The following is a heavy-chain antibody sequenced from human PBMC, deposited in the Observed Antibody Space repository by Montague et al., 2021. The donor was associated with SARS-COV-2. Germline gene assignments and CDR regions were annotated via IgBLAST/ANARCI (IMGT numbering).Heavy chain of an antibody. CDR3: ARDPINRITIFGVVTRGWYFDL. CDR1: GGSISSGGYY. J-gene: IGHJ2*01. D-gene: IGHD3-3*01. CDR2: IYYSGST. Sequence: TLSLTCTVSGGSISSGGYYCSWIRQHPGKGLEWIGFIYYSGSTYYNPSLKSRVTISVDTSKNQSSLKLSSVTAADTAVYYCARDPINRITIFGVVTRGWYFDLGGRGILVTVSS. V-gene: IGHV4-31*03.